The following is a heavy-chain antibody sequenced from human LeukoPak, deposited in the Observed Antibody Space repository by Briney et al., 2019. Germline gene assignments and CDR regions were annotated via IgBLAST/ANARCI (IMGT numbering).Heavy chain of an antibody. Sequence: SGGSLRLFCAASGFTFSSYSMNWVRQAPGKWLEWVSSISSSSSYIYYADSVKGRFTISRDNAKNSLYLQMNSLRAEDTAVYYCARVDIAAAGDFDYWGQGTLVTVSS. CDR2: ISSSSSYI. D-gene: IGHD6-13*01. J-gene: IGHJ4*02. V-gene: IGHV3-21*01. CDR1: GFTFSSYS. CDR3: ARVDIAAAGDFDY.